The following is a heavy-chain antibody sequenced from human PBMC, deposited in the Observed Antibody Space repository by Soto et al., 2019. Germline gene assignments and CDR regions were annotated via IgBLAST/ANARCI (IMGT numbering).Heavy chain of an antibody. CDR3: ARANGSGSYGLWFEY. CDR2: IYYSGST. J-gene: IGHJ4*01. V-gene: IGHV4-30-4*01. D-gene: IGHD3-10*01. Sequence: TLSLTCTVSGGSISSGDYYLSWILQPPGKCLEWIGYIYYSGSTYYNPSLKSRVTISVDTSKNQFSLKLSSVTAADTAVYYCARANGSGSYGLWFEYWGHGTLVTVS. CDR1: GGSISSGDYY.